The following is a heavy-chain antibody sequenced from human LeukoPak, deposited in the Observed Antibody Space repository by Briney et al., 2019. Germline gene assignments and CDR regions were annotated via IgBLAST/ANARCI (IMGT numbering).Heavy chain of an antibody. V-gene: IGHV1-2*02. CDR1: GYTFTGYY. CDR3: ARDVWYDSNVLAH. D-gene: IGHD3-22*01. J-gene: IGHJ4*02. Sequence: ASVKVSCKASGYTFTGYYMHWVRQAPGQGLEWMGWINPNSGGTNYAQKFQGRVTMTRDTSISTAYVELSRLRSDDTAVYYCARDVWYDSNVLAHWGQGTLVTVSS. CDR2: INPNSGGT.